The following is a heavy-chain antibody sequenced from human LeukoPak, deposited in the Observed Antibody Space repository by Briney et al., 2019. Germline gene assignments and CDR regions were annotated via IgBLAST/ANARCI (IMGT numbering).Heavy chain of an antibody. CDR1: GGSFSGYY. Sequence: PSETLSLTCAVYGGSFSGYYWSWIRQPPGKGLEWIGEINHSGSTNYNPSLKSRVTISVDTSKNQFSLKLSSVTAADTAVYYCARRQSVRGALFFSYSGQGTLVTVSS. CDR2: INHSGST. V-gene: IGHV4-34*01. J-gene: IGHJ4*02. CDR3: ARRQSVRGALFFSY. D-gene: IGHD3-10*02.